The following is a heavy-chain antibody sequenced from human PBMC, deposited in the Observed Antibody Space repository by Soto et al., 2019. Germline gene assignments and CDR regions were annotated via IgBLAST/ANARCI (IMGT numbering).Heavy chain of an antibody. CDR1: GDIFSGYS. Sequence: QVQLVQSGAEVKKPGSSVKVSCKTSGDIFSGYSISWVRQAPGQGLEWMGGIIPIFGTTNYAQRSHGRVTITADKSTSTVYMELYSLKSEDTAVYYCARDLGSGYGPGDYWGQGTLVTVSS. V-gene: IGHV1-69*14. CDR2: IIPIFGTT. D-gene: IGHD5-12*01. J-gene: IGHJ4*02. CDR3: ARDLGSGYGPGDY.